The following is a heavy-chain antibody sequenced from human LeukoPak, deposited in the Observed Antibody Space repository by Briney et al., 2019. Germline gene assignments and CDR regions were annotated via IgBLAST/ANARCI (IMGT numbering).Heavy chain of an antibody. Sequence: GGSLRLSCAASGFTFSSYGMHWVRQAPGKGLEWVAFIRYDGSDEYSADSVKGRFIISRDNYRDTLYLQMNSLRAEDTAMYYCAKDDYCSSASCSPAAFDVWGQGTMVTVSS. J-gene: IGHJ3*01. D-gene: IGHD2-2*01. CDR3: AKDDYCSSASCSPAAFDV. CDR1: GFTFSSYG. CDR2: IRYDGSDE. V-gene: IGHV3-30*02.